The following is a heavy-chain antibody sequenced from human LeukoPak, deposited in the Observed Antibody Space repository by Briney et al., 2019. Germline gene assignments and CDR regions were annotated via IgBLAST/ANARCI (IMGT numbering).Heavy chain of an antibody. D-gene: IGHD3-22*01. Sequence: PSETLSLTCTVSGGSISSYYCSWIRQPPGKGLEWIGYIYYSGSTNTNPSLKSRVTVSVDTSKNQFSLRLSSVTAADTAVYYCARHEPYYYDSSDYWGYYFDHWGQGTLVTVSS. V-gene: IGHV4-59*08. J-gene: IGHJ4*02. CDR2: IYYSGST. CDR3: ARHEPYYYDSSDYWGYYFDH. CDR1: GGSISSYY.